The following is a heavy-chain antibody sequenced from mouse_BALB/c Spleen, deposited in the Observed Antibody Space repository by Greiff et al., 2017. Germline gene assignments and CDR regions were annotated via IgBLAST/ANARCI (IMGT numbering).Heavy chain of an antibody. CDR1: GFTFSSYT. CDR3: ARQTTRRYYAMDY. Sequence: EVQLVESGGGLVQPGGSLKLSCAASGFTFSSYTMSWVRQTPEKRLEWVAYISNGGGSTYYPDTVKGRFTISRDNAKNTLYLQMSSLKSEDTAMYYCARQTTRRYYAMDYWGQGTSVTVSS. D-gene: IGHD1-1*01. J-gene: IGHJ4*01. V-gene: IGHV5-12-2*01. CDR2: ISNGGGST.